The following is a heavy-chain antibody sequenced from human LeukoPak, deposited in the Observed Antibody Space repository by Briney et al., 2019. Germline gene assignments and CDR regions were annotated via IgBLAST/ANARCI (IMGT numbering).Heavy chain of an antibody. D-gene: IGHD7-27*01. Sequence: ASVKVSCKVSGYTLTELSMHWVRQAPGKGLEWMGGFDPEDGETIYAQKFRGRVTMTEDTSTDTAYMELSSLRSEDTAVYYCATFKLGMGSFDYWGQGTLVTVSS. V-gene: IGHV1-24*01. CDR3: ATFKLGMGSFDY. CDR1: GYTLTELS. J-gene: IGHJ4*02. CDR2: FDPEDGET.